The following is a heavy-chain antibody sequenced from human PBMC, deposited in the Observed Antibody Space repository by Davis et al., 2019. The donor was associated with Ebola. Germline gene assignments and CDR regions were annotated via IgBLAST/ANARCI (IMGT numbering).Heavy chain of an antibody. D-gene: IGHD3-3*01. Sequence: GESLKISCQVHGYTFSDYWINWVRQKPGQGLEWMGRIAPDDSYIDYNPSLQGHVTFSVDKSLSTVYLQWSSLRASDTATYYCASGGVTIFGAVVGYLDHWGQGTLVTVSS. CDR2: IAPDDSYI. CDR1: GYTFSDYW. CDR3: ASGGVTIFGAVVGYLDH. V-gene: IGHV5-10-1*01. J-gene: IGHJ4*02.